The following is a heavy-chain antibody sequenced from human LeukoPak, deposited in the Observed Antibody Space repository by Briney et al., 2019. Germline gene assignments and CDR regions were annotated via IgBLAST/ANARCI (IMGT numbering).Heavy chain of an antibody. CDR1: GFTFSSYA. V-gene: IGHV3-23*01. CDR3: ANGDDFWSGYSYYFDC. J-gene: IGHJ4*02. CDR2: ISGSGGST. D-gene: IGHD3-3*01. Sequence: GGSLRLSCAASGFTFSSYAMSWVRQAPGKGLEWVSPISGSGGSTYYADAVKGRFTISGDISKNSLYLQMHSLRAEATDGSDLANGDDFWSGYSYYFDCWGQGTLVTVS.